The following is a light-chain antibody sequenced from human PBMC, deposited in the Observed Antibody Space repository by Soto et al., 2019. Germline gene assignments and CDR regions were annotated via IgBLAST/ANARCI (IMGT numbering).Light chain of an antibody. CDR1: SSDVGGYNY. Sequence: QSALTQPASVSGAPGQSITISCTGTSSDVGGYNYVSWYQHHPGKAPKLMIFDVSNRPSGVSNRFSGSKSGITASLTISGLQPEDEADYYCSSYTTSNTRQIVFGTGTKLTVL. CDR2: DVS. CDR3: SSYTTSNTRQIV. V-gene: IGLV2-14*03. J-gene: IGLJ1*01.